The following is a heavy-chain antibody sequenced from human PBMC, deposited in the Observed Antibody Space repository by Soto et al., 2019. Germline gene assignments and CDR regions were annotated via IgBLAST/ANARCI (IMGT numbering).Heavy chain of an antibody. CDR1: GFTFSSYS. CDR3: ARDLLPRRHNWFDP. V-gene: IGHV3-21*01. CDR2: ISSSSSYI. Sequence: GGSLRLSCAASGFTFSSYSMNWVRQAPGKGLEWVSSISSSSSYIYYADSVKGRFTISRDNAKNSLYLQMNSLRAEDTAVYYCARDLLPRRHNWFDPWGQGTLVTVSS. J-gene: IGHJ5*02.